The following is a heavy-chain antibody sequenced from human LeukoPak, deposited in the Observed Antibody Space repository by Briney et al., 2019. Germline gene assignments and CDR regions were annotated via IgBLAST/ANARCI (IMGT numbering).Heavy chain of an antibody. CDR3: TRDRSLNSPFYYYYYYMDV. Sequence: GGSLRLSCAASGFTFSGSTMHWVRQASGKGLEWVGRIRSKANSYATAYAASVEGRFTISRDDSKNTAYLQMNSLKTEDTAVYYCTRDRSLNSPFYYYYYYMDVWGKGTTVTVSS. CDR1: GFTFSGST. CDR2: IRSKANSYAT. D-gene: IGHD3-22*01. J-gene: IGHJ6*03. V-gene: IGHV3-73*01.